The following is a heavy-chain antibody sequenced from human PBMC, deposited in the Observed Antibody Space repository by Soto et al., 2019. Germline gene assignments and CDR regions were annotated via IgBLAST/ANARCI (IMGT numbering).Heavy chain of an antibody. CDR1: GFTFAPYA. Sequence: VQLVESWGAFVQPGGSLRLSCAASGFTFAPYALSWVRQAPGKWLEWIAYITKTGSTTYYADAVKGRFTISRANVQDSLSLQMHSLRADDTALYYCAVDLDGEGTFDSWGQGTLVTISS. CDR3: AVDLDGEGTFDS. V-gene: IGHV3-48*03. J-gene: IGHJ4*02. CDR2: ITKTGSTT. D-gene: IGHD4-17*01.